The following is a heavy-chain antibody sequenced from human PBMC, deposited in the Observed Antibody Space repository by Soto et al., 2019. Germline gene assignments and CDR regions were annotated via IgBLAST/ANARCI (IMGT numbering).Heavy chain of an antibody. CDR3: ARYIRGPTVYYFDF. D-gene: IGHD1-1*01. CDR2: ISANCGST. V-gene: IGHV3-23*01. Sequence: GGSLRLSCAASGFTFTRYVMTWVRQAPGKGLEWVSAISANCGSTYYAESVKCRFTISRDNPKSTVDLQMNGLRAEDTDVYYCARYIRGPTVYYFDFWGPGVLVTVSS. J-gene: IGHJ4*02. CDR1: GFTFTRYV.